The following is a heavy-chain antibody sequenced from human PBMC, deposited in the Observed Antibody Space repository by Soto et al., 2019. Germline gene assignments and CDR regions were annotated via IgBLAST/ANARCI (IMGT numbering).Heavy chain of an antibody. V-gene: IGHV3-74*01. J-gene: IGHJ4*02. D-gene: IGHD1-1*01. CDR1: GFTFSSYW. Sequence: GGSLRLSCAASGFTFSSYWMHWVRQAPGKGLVWVSRINPDGSSTNYADSVKGRFTISRDNAKNTLYLQMISLRAEDTAVYYCKRDPPGTGIDYWGQGTLVTVSS. CDR3: KRDPPGTGIDY. CDR2: INPDGSST.